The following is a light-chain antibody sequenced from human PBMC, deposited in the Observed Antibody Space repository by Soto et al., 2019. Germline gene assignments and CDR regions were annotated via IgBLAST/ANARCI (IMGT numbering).Light chain of an antibody. V-gene: IGKV1-5*01. CDR2: DAS. CDR1: QSILSW. Sequence: IQMTQSPSPLSAPVGDSVTITCRASQSILSWLAWYQHKPGKAPKLLIYDASSLESGVPSRLSGSRSGTEFTLTISSLHPDDIATYYCQQYDNYWTFGQGTKVDIK. CDR3: QQYDNYWT. J-gene: IGKJ1*01.